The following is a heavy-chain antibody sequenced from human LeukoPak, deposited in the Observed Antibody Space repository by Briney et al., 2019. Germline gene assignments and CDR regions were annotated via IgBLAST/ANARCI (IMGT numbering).Heavy chain of an antibody. CDR3: AKRGVVIRVILVGFHKEAYYFDS. D-gene: IGHD3-22*01. J-gene: IGHJ4*02. CDR2: ISGSGGST. V-gene: IGHV3-23*01. CDR1: GITLSNYG. Sequence: GGSLRLSCAVSGITLSNYGMSWVRQAPGKGLEWVAGISGSGGSTNYADSVKGRFTISRDNPKNTLSLQMNSLRAEDTAVYFCAKRGVVIRVILVGFHKEAYYFDSWGRGALVTVSS.